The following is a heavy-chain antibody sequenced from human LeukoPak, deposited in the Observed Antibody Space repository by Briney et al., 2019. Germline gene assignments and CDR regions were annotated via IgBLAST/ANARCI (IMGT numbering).Heavy chain of an antibody. D-gene: IGHD3-3*01. J-gene: IGHJ4*02. CDR2: ISGSDGKT. CDR3: ARSITIFGLVIYYFDF. V-gene: IGHV3-23*01. Sequence: GGSLRLSCAASGFTFSTYAMTWVRQAPGKGLGWVSTISGSDGKTYYADSVKGRCTISRDNSKNTLYLQMNSLGAEDTAVYYCARSITIFGLVIYYFDFWGQGTLVPVSS. CDR1: GFTFSTYA.